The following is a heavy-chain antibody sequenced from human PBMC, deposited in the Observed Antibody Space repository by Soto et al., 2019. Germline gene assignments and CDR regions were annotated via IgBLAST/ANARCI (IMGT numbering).Heavy chain of an antibody. CDR2: ISGSGGST. V-gene: IGHV3-23*01. D-gene: IGHD5-12*01. CDR1: GFTFSSYA. CDR3: SKDIGNSGYDYLDY. Sequence: EVQLLESGGGLVQPGGSLRLSCAASGFTFSSYAMSWVRQAPGKGLECVSAISGSGGSTYYADSVKGRFTISIDNSKNTLYLQMNSMRAEDTAVYYCSKDIGNSGYDYLDYWGQGTLVTVSS. J-gene: IGHJ4*02.